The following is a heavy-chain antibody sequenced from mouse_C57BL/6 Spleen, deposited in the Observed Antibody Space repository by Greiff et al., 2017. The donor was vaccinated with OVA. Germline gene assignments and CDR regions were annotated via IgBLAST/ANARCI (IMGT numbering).Heavy chain of an antibody. J-gene: IGHJ4*01. CDR2: IYPGDGDT. Sequence: QVQLQQSGAELVKPGASVKISCKASGYAFSSYWMNWVKQRPGKGLEWIGQIYPGDGDTNYNGKFKGKATLTADKSSSTAYMQLSSLTSEDSAVYFCARSRDSSLYYYAMDYWGQGTSVTVSS. V-gene: IGHV1-80*01. CDR3: ARSRDSSLYYYAMDY. D-gene: IGHD1-1*01. CDR1: GYAFSSYW.